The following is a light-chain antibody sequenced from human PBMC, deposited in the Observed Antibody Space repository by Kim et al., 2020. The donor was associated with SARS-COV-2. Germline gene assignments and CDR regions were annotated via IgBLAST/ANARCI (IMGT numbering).Light chain of an antibody. J-gene: IGKJ1*01. CDR3: QKYNSAPRT. V-gene: IGKV1-27*01. Sequence: DIQMTQSPSSLSASVGDRVTITCRASQGISNHLAWYQQKPGKVPKLLIYAASTLQSGVPSRFSGSGSGTDFTLTISSLQPEGFATYYCQKYNSAPRTFGQGTKVDIK. CDR2: AAS. CDR1: QGISNH.